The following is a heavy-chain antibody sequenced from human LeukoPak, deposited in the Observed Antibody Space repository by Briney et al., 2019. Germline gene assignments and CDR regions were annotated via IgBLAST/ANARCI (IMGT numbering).Heavy chain of an antibody. CDR1: GYTFTSYG. D-gene: IGHD3-9*01. CDR3: ARTYYDILTGYYLGGYYYGMDV. J-gene: IGHJ6*04. CDR2: ISGYNGNT. Sequence: ASVKVSCKASGYTFTSYGISWVRQAPGQGLEWMGWISGYNGNTNYAQNLQGRVTMTTDTSTSTAYMELRSLRSDDTAVCYCARTYYDILTGYYLGGYYYGMDVWGKGTTVTVSS. V-gene: IGHV1-18*04.